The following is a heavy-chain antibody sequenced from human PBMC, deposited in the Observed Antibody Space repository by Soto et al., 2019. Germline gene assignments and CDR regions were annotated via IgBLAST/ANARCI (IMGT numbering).Heavy chain of an antibody. Sequence: GASVKVSCKASGYTFTGYYIHWVRQAPGQGLEWMGWINPNSGGTNYAQKFQGWVTMTRDTSISTAYMELSRLRSDDTAVYYCARALSGYGSKGMDVWGQGTPVTVSS. V-gene: IGHV1-2*04. CDR3: ARALSGYGSKGMDV. J-gene: IGHJ6*02. CDR2: INPNSGGT. CDR1: GYTFTGYY. D-gene: IGHD5-12*01.